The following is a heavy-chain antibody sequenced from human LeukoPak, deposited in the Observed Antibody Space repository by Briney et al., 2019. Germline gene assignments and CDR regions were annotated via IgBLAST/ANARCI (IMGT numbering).Heavy chain of an antibody. CDR1: GGSISSGGYY. CDR2: IYHSGST. V-gene: IGHV4-30-2*05. D-gene: IGHD2-2*01. CDR3: ATVVPRGYYFDY. J-gene: IGHJ4*02. Sequence: SQTLSLTCTVSGGSISSGGYYWSWIRQPPGKGLEWIGYIYHSGSTYYNPSLKSRVTISVDTSKNQFSLKLSSVTAADTAVYYCATVVPRGYYFDYWGQGTLVTVSS.